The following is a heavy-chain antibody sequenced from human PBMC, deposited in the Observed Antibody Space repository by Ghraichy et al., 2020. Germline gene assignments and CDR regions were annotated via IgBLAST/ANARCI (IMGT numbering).Heavy chain of an antibody. CDR1: GGSISSGDYY. J-gene: IGHJ4*02. Sequence: SETLSLTCTVSGGSISSGDYYWSWIRQPPGKGLEWIGYIYYSGSTYYNPSLKSRVTISVDTSKNQFSLKLSSVTAADTAVYYCATLWYYYDSSGFRGYFDYWGQGTLVTVSS. CDR3: ATLWYYYDSSGFRGYFDY. CDR2: IYYSGST. V-gene: IGHV4-30-4*01. D-gene: IGHD3-22*01.